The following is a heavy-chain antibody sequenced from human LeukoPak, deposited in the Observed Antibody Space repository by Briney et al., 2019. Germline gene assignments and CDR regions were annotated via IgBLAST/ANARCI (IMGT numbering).Heavy chain of an antibody. D-gene: IGHD3-22*01. CDR3: ARGTSYYDSSGYYPDYFDY. Sequence: ASVKVSCKASGYTFTSYDINWVRQATGQGLEWMGWMNPNSGNTGYAQKFQGRVTMTRNTSISTAYMELSSLRSEDTAVYYCARGTSYYDSSGYYPDYFDYWGQGTLVTVSS. J-gene: IGHJ4*02. V-gene: IGHV1-8*01. CDR2: MNPNSGNT. CDR1: GYTFTSYD.